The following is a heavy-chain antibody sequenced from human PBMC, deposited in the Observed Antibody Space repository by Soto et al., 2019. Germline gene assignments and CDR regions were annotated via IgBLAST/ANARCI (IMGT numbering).Heavy chain of an antibody. CDR3: ARVYCSGGSCYSIDY. J-gene: IGHJ4*02. CDR1: GYTFTNYA. D-gene: IGHD2-15*01. Sequence: ASVKVSCKASGYTFTNYAIHWVRQAPGQRLEWMGWINSGNGNTEYSQKFQGRVTITRDTSATSAYMELSSLRSEDTAVYYCARVYCSGGSCYSIDYWGQGTLVTVSS. CDR2: INSGNGNT. V-gene: IGHV1-3*01.